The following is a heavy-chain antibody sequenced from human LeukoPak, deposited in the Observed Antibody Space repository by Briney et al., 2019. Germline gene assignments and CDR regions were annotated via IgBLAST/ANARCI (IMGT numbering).Heavy chain of an antibody. CDR2: ISSSGSGDNT. D-gene: IGHD3-22*01. CDR1: AVTLSTYA. J-gene: IGHJ4*02. V-gene: IGHV3-23*01. Sequence: PGGSLRLSCAASAVTLSTYAMSWARQAPGKGPEWVSGISSSGSGDNTYYADSGKGRFTISRDNSKNTLYVQVNSLGTEDTAAYYCAKGSYYDSSGSFYFDYWGQGTLVTVSS. CDR3: AKGSYYDSSGSFYFDY.